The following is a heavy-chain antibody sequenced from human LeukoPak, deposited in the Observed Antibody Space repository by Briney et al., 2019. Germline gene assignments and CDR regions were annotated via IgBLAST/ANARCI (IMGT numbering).Heavy chain of an antibody. J-gene: IGHJ3*02. V-gene: IGHV4-61*02. CDR3: AKGPDQYYYGSGAFDI. D-gene: IGHD3-10*01. Sequence: SETLSLTCTVSGGSISSGSYYWSWIRQPAGKGLEWIGRIYTSGSTNYNPSLKSRVTISVDTSKNQFSLKLSSVTAADTAVYYCAKGPDQYYYGSGAFDIWGQGTMVTVSS. CDR2: IYTSGST. CDR1: GGSISSGSYY.